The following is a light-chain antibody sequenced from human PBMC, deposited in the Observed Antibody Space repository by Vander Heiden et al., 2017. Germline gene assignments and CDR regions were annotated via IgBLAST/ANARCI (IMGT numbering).Light chain of an antibody. CDR2: DAS. V-gene: IGKV1-33*01. Sequence: QYASVGDRVTITCHASQDISNYLNWYQQKPGKAPKLLIYDASNLETGVPSRFSGSGSGTDFTFTISSLQPEDFATYYCQQYDNDLWTFGQGTRLEMK. CDR3: QQYDNDLWT. CDR1: QDISNY. J-gene: IGKJ1*01.